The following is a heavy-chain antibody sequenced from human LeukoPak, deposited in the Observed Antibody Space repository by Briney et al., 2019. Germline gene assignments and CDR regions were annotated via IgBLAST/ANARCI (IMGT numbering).Heavy chain of an antibody. Sequence: PSETLSLICTVSGGSISSYYWSWIRQPPGKGLEWIGYIYYSGSTNYNPSLKSRVTISVDTSKNQFSLKLSSVTAADTAVYYCASSPTYYYDSSELSFDYWGQGTLVTVSS. J-gene: IGHJ4*02. D-gene: IGHD3-22*01. V-gene: IGHV4-59*01. CDR2: IYYSGST. CDR1: GGSISSYY. CDR3: ASSPTYYYDSSELSFDY.